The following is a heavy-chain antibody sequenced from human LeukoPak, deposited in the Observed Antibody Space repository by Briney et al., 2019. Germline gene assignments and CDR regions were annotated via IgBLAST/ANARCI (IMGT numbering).Heavy chain of an antibody. CDR1: GFTFSSYW. V-gene: IGHV4-34*01. CDR3: ARACITMVRGVMGYYYYMDV. D-gene: IGHD3-10*01. CDR2: INHSGST. J-gene: IGHJ6*03. Sequence: PGESLRLSCAASGFTFSSYWMHWVRHAPGKGLEWIGEINHSGSTNYNPSLKSRVTISVDTSKNQFSLKLSSVTAADTAVYYCARACITMVRGVMGYYYYMDVWGKGTTATISS.